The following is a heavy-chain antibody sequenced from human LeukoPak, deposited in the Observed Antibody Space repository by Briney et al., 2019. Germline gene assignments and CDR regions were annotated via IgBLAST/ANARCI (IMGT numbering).Heavy chain of an antibody. CDR3: ARRSDYYDSSSYYH. J-gene: IGHJ5*02. CDR2: MNPNSGNT. Sequence: ASVKVSCKASGYTFTSYDINWLRQATGQGLEWMGWMNPNSGNTGYAQKFQGRVTMTRSTSINTAYMELSSLESEDSAVYYCARRSDYYDSSSYYHWGQGTLVTVSS. CDR1: GYTFTSYD. V-gene: IGHV1-8*01. D-gene: IGHD3-22*01.